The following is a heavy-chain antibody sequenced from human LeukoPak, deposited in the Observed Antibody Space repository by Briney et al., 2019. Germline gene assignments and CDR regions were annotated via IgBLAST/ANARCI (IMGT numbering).Heavy chain of an antibody. CDR1: GGSFSSYY. CDR3: ARGSVAAPGYFDY. J-gene: IGHJ4*02. Sequence: SETLSLTCAVYGGSFSSYYWSWIRQPPGKGLEWIGEINHSGSTNYNPSLKSRVTISVDTSKNQFSLKLSSVTAADTAVYYCARGSVAAPGYFDYWGQGTLVTVSS. V-gene: IGHV4-34*01. CDR2: INHSGST. D-gene: IGHD6-19*01.